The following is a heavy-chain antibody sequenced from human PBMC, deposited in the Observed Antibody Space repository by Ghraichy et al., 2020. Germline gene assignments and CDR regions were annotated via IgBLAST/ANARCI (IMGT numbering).Heavy chain of an antibody. CDR2: YYYTGST. J-gene: IGHJ3*02. CDR1: GGSFSTRDYF. D-gene: IGHD3-22*01. V-gene: IGHV4-39*01. Sequence: TLSLTCTVSGGSFSTRDYFWGWIRQSPGKGLEWIGSYYYTGSTSYNSSLNSRVTISVDTSKSRFSLKLSSVTAADTAVYYCARQLYYYDSRGGGGAFDIWGQGTMVTVSS. CDR3: ARQLYYYDSRGGGGAFDI.